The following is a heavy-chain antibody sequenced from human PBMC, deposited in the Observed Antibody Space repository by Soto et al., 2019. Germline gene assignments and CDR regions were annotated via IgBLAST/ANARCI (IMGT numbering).Heavy chain of an antibody. CDR1: GYTFISYY. CDR3: ARDLPSSNALDI. CDR2: INPSGGRT. J-gene: IGHJ3*02. Sequence: QVQLVQSGAEVKKPGASVKVSCKASGYTFISYYMHWVRQAPGQGLGWMGIINPSGGRTSYIHKFQRRVTMTRETYTSTVHMELSSLRSEEAAVYYCARDLPSSNALDIWGQGTMVTVSS. V-gene: IGHV1-46*03. D-gene: IGHD3-10*01.